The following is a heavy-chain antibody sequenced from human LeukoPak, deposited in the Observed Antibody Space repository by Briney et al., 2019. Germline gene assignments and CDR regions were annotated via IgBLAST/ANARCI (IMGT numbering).Heavy chain of an antibody. J-gene: IGHJ5*02. CDR3: ARGFVLRFLEWFMKSDWFDP. Sequence: PSETLSLTCAVYGGSFSGYYWSWIRQPPGKGLEWIGEINHSGSTNYNPSLNSRVTISVHTSKNQFSTKLSSVPPADTAVYYCARGFVLRFLEWFMKSDWFDPWGEGTLVTVSS. CDR1: GGSFSGYY. D-gene: IGHD3-3*01. CDR2: INHSGST. V-gene: IGHV4-34*01.